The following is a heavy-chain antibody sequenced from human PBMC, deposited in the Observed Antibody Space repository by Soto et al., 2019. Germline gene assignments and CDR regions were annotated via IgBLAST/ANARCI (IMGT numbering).Heavy chain of an antibody. CDR3: STNLPNYDILTGRVY. V-gene: IGHV3-15*01. CDR1: GFTFSNAW. D-gene: IGHD3-9*01. Sequence: EVQLVESGGGLVKPGGSLRLSCAASGFTFSNAWMSWVRQAPGKGVEWVGRIKRKIDGGTADYAAPLKCRFTISRDDSKNTLYLQMNSLNTEDTAVYYCSTNLPNYDILTGRVYWGQGTLVTVSS. J-gene: IGHJ4*02. CDR2: IKRKIDGGTA.